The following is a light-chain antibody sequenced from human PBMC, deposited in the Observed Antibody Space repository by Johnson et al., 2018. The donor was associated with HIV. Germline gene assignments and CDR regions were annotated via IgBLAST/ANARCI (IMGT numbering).Light chain of an antibody. Sequence: QSVLTQPPSVSAPPGQKVTISCSGRNSNIGNYYVSWYQQLPGTAPKLLINEKNKRHSGIPDRVSGSKYGKSATLGSTGLPTGDEAVYYCGTWDGSLSAVPFGTGTKVTVL. J-gene: IGLJ1*01. CDR2: EKN. CDR1: NSNIGNYY. V-gene: IGLV1-51*02. CDR3: GTWDGSLSAVP.